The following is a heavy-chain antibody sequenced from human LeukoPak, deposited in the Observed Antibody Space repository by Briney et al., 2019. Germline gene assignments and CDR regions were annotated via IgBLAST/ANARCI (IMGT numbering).Heavy chain of an antibody. J-gene: IGHJ6*03. CDR3: ARGVPIRDYYCYYMDV. Sequence: GASVKVSCKASGGTFRSYAISWVRQAPGQGLEWMGRIIPIFGTANYAQKFQGRVTITTDESTSTAYMELSSLRSEDTAVYYCARGVPIRDYYCYYMDVWGKGTTVTVSS. V-gene: IGHV1-69*05. CDR2: IIPIFGTA. D-gene: IGHD5-24*01. CDR1: GGTFRSYA.